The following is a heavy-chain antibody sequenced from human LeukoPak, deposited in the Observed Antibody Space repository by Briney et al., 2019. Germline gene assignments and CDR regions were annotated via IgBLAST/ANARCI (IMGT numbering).Heavy chain of an antibody. Sequence: GRSLRLSCAASGFTFSSYAMHWVRQAPGKGLEWVAVISYDGSSKYYADSVKGRFTIPRDNSKNTLYLQLSSLRAEDTAVYYCAREQRTFDYWGQGILVTVSS. V-gene: IGHV3-30-3*01. CDR2: ISYDGSSK. D-gene: IGHD5-24*01. J-gene: IGHJ4*02. CDR3: AREQRTFDY. CDR1: GFTFSSYA.